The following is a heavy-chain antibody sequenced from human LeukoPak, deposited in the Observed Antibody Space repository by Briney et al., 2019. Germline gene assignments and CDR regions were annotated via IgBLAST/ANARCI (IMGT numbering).Heavy chain of an antibody. Sequence: GASVKVSCNASGGTFSSYAISWVRQAPGQGLEWMGGLIPLFGTANYAQKFQGRVANTTDESTRTAYRELSSLRSGDSAVYYCAISPYSTKRKWFEPWGQGTLVTVSS. D-gene: IGHD6-13*01. CDR3: AISPYSTKRKWFEP. CDR1: GGTFSSYA. CDR2: LIPLFGTA. V-gene: IGHV1-69*05. J-gene: IGHJ5*02.